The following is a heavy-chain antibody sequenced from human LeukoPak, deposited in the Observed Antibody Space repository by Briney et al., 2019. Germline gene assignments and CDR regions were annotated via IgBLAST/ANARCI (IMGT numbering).Heavy chain of an antibody. D-gene: IGHD3-22*01. Sequence: SETLSLTCAVYGGSFSGYYWSWIRQPPGKGLEWIGEINHSGSTNYNPSLKSRVTISVDTSKNQFSPKLSSVTAADTAVYYCAREPYYYESSGSTAPWGQGTLVTVSS. CDR3: AREPYYYESSGSTAP. V-gene: IGHV4-34*01. J-gene: IGHJ5*02. CDR2: INHSGST. CDR1: GGSFSGYY.